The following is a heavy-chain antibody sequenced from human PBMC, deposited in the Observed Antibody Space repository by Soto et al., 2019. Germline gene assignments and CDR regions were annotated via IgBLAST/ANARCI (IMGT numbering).Heavy chain of an antibody. V-gene: IGHV4-38-2*01. J-gene: IGHJ3*02. CDR3: ARNSRITMIVVVITRGAFDI. Sequence: PSETLSLTCPVSGYSISIGNYWGWIRQPPGKRLEWIGSIYHSGSTNYNPSLKSRVTISVDTSKNQFSLKLSSVTAADTAVYYCARNSRITMIVVVITRGAFDIWGQGTMVTVSS. CDR2: IYHSGST. CDR1: GYSISIGNY. D-gene: IGHD3-22*01.